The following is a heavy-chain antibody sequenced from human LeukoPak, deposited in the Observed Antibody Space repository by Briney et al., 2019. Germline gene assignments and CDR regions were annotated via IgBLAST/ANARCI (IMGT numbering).Heavy chain of an antibody. J-gene: IGHJ4*02. CDR3: AKSYRSGWYRGVIDY. V-gene: IGHV3-30*02. CDR1: GFTFSSYS. CDR2: IRYDGSNK. D-gene: IGHD6-13*01. Sequence: GGSLRLSCAASGFTFSSYSMNWVRQAPSKGLEWVAFIRYDGSNKYYADSVRGRFTISRDNSKNTLYLQMNLRADDTAVYYCAKSYRSGWYRGVIDYWGQGTLVTVSS.